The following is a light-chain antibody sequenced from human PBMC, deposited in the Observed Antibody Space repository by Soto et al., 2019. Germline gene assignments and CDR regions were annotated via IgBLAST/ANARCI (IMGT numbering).Light chain of an antibody. CDR3: QQYNNWPA. CDR1: QSVDIN. Sequence: EIVLTQSPATLSVSPGDRVTLSCRASQSVDINLAWYQQRPGQAPRLLVYGASTKATDMPGRFSGRGSGTEFTLTINNLQSEDFAVYYCQQYNNWPAFGQGTKVDIK. CDR2: GAS. J-gene: IGKJ1*01. V-gene: IGKV3-15*01.